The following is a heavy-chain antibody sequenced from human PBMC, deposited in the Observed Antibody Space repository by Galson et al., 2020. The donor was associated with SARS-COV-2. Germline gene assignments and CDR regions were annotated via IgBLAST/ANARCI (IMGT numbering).Heavy chain of an antibody. D-gene: IGHD3-16*01. CDR3: ARGEGLPYWYFDL. CDR2: IVSGSTTI. Sequence: GESLKISCVGSGFIFGAYNMNWVRQAPGKGLEWLSYIVSGSTTIYYADSVKGRFTVSRDNAKKSVYLEMNSLRDEDTAVYYCARGEGLPYWYFDLWGRGTPVTVSS. V-gene: IGHV3-48*02. CDR1: GFIFGAYN. J-gene: IGHJ2*01.